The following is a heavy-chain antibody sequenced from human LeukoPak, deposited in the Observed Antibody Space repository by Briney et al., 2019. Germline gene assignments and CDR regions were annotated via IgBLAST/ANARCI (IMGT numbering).Heavy chain of an antibody. CDR3: ARHDYYYDSSGYYAFDI. CDR1: GYSISSGYY. CDR2: IYHSGST. D-gene: IGHD3-22*01. V-gene: IGHV4-38-2*02. Sequence: SETLSLTCTVSGYSISSGYYWGWIRQPPGKGLEWIGSIYHSGSTYYNPSLKSRVTISVDTSKNQFSLKLSSVTAADTAVYYCARHDYYYDSSGYYAFDIWGQGTMVTVSS. J-gene: IGHJ3*02.